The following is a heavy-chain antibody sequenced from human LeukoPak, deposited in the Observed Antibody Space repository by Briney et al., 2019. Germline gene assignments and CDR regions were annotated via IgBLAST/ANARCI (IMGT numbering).Heavy chain of an antibody. CDR1: GGSISSYY. V-gene: IGHV4-59*01. CDR3: ARGVYIAAAQYGY. CDR2: IYYSGTT. Sequence: SETLSLTCTVSGGSISSYYWSWIRQPPGKGLEWIGYIYYSGTTNYNPSLKSRVTISVDTSKNQFSLKLSSVTAADTAVYYCARGVYIAAAQYGYWGQGTLVTISS. D-gene: IGHD6-13*01. J-gene: IGHJ4*02.